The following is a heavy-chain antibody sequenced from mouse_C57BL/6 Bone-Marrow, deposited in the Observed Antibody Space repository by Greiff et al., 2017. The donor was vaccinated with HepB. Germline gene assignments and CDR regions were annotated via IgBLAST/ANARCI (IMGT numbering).Heavy chain of an antibody. CDR3: ARMGYGYDGPWFAY. CDR1: GFSLSTFGMG. D-gene: IGHD2-2*01. V-gene: IGHV8-8*01. CDR2: IWWDDDK. J-gene: IGHJ3*01. Sequence: ESGPGILQPSQTLSLTCSFSGFSLSTFGMGVGWIRQPSGKGLEWLAHIWWDDDKYYNPALKSRLTISKDTSKNQVFLKIANVDTADTATYYCARMGYGYDGPWFAYWGQGTLVTVSA.